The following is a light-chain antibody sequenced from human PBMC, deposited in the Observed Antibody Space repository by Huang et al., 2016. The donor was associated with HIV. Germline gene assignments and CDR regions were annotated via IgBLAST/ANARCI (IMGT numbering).Light chain of an antibody. J-gene: IGKJ5*01. Sequence: EIVMTQSPPALSVSPGERATLSCRASQSVDGNLAWYQQKPGQAPRLLIYGASTRATNIPGRVSGGGSGTEFILTVSSLQSEDSAVYFCQQYKNWFSFGQGTRLEIK. CDR2: GAS. CDR3: QQYKNWFS. CDR1: QSVDGN. V-gene: IGKV3-15*01.